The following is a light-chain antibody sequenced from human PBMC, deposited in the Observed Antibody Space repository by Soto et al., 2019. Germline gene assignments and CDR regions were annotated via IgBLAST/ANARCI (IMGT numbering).Light chain of an antibody. Sequence: DIRMTQSPSSVSASVGDTVTITCRASQAISSWLAWYQQKPGKAPKLLIYAASTLQSGVPSRFSGSGSGTDFTLTISSLQPEDFASYSCQQTNSFPRTFGQGTKVEIK. CDR2: AAS. CDR3: QQTNSFPRT. V-gene: IGKV1-12*01. J-gene: IGKJ1*01. CDR1: QAISSW.